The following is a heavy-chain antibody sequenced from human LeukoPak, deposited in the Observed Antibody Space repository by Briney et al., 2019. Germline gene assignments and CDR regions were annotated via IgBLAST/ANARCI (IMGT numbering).Heavy chain of an antibody. V-gene: IGHV3-7*01. J-gene: IGHJ4*02. D-gene: IGHD5-18*01. CDR2: IKKDGSEK. CDR3: ARHLSGVTGYTYGRGIDY. CDR1: GFTFSSYW. Sequence: GGSLRLSCAAPGFTFSSYWMSWVRQAPGKGLEWVANIKKDGSEKYYVDSVKGRFTISRDNAKKSLYLQMNSLRAEDTAVYYCARHLSGVTGYTYGRGIDYWGQGTLVTVSS.